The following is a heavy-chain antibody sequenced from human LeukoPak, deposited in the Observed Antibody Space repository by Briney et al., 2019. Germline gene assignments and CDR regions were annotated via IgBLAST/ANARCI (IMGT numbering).Heavy chain of an antibody. CDR1: GSSMSDYY. V-gene: IGHV4-4*07. CDR3: ARGDYYDGGGLNWFDP. J-gene: IGHJ5*02. Sequence: PSETLSLTFTVSGSSMSDYYWSFIRQPAGKGLEWIGRIHPSGTTYFNPSLKSRVTMSVDTSQSQFSLRLTSMTAADTAVYFCARGDYYDGGGLNWFDPWGEGIVVAVSS. CDR2: IHPSGTT. D-gene: IGHD3-16*01.